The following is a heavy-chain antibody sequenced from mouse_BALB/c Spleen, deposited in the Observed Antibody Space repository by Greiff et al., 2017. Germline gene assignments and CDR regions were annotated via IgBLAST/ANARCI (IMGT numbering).Heavy chain of an antibody. CDR3: ARHIYYAWFAY. V-gene: IGHV5-12-1*01. CDR2: ISSGGGST. D-gene: IGHD2-1*01. J-gene: IGHJ3*01. Sequence: EVKLVESGGGLVKPGGSLKLSCAASGFAFSSYDMSWVRQTPEKRLEWVAYISSGGGSTYYPDTVKGRFTISRDNAKNTLYLQMSSLKSEDTAMYYCARHIYYAWFAYWGQGTLVTVSA. CDR1: GFAFSSYD.